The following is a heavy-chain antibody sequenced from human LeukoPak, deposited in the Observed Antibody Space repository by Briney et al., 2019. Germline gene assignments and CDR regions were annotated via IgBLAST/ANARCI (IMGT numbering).Heavy chain of an antibody. Sequence: GGPLRLSCAVSGFTITSWSMNWVRQAPGKGLEWLSYISSGGSPIYYADSVKGRFTISRDDAKNLVYLQMNSLRSEDTAVYYCTYLRTPYYNGKWVDPCGQGALVTVSS. CDR3: TYLRTPYYNGKWVDP. J-gene: IGHJ5*02. D-gene: IGHD3/OR15-3a*01. CDR2: ISSGGSPI. V-gene: IGHV3-48*04. CDR1: GFTITSWS.